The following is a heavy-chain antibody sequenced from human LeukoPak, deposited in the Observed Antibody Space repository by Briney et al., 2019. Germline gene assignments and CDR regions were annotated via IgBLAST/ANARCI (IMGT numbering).Heavy chain of an antibody. CDR3: ARAIGYYYGSGSYYKDYFDY. CDR2: IYSGGST. D-gene: IGHD3-10*01. J-gene: IGHJ4*02. CDR1: GFTVSSNY. Sequence: GGSLRLSCAASGFTVSSNYMSWVRQAPGKGLEWVSVIYSGGSTYYADSVKGRFTISRDNSKNTLYLQMNSLRAEDTAVYYCARAIGYYYGSGSYYKDYFDYWGQGTLVTVSS. V-gene: IGHV3-66*01.